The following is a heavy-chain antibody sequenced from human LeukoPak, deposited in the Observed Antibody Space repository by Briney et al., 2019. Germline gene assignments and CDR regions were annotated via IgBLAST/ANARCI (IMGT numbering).Heavy chain of an antibody. CDR1: GGSISSYY. CDR3: ARRYGSGSSGTFDY. D-gene: IGHD3-10*01. CDR2: IYYSGYT. Sequence: SETLSLTCTVSGGSISSYYWSWIRQPPGKGLKWIGNIYYSGYTTYSPSLRSRVTISVDTSKNQFSLKLSSVTAADTAVYYCARRYGSGSSGTFDYWGQGTLVTVSS. V-gene: IGHV4-59*01. J-gene: IGHJ4*02.